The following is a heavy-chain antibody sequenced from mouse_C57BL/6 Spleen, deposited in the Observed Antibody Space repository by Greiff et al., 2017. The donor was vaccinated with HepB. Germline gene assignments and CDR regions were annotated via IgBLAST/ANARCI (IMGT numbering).Heavy chain of an antibody. CDR1: GYTFTDYN. D-gene: IGHD2-4*01. CDR3: ASIYYDYDPRAMDY. V-gene: IGHV1-22*01. CDR2: INPNNGGT. Sequence: VHVKQSGPELVKPGASVKMSCKASGYTFTDYNMHWVKQSHGKSLEWIGYINPNNGGTSYNQKFKGKATLTVNKSSSTAYMELRSLTSEDSAVYYCASIYYDYDPRAMDYWGQGTSVTVSS. J-gene: IGHJ4*01.